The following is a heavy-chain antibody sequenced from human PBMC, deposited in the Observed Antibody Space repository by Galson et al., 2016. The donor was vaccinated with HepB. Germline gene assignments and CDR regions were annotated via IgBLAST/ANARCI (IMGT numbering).Heavy chain of an antibody. Sequence: SLRLSCAASGFTLSNSGINWVRQAPGKGLQWVSLIWYDGSISNYADSVQGRFTISRDNSKNTLSLQMNGLSPEDTATYYCARDRRTRGDDAFDVWGQGTIVTVSS. J-gene: IGHJ3*01. V-gene: IGHV3-33*08. CDR3: ARDRRTRGDDAFDV. D-gene: IGHD1-7*01. CDR1: GFTLSNSG. CDR2: IWYDGSIS.